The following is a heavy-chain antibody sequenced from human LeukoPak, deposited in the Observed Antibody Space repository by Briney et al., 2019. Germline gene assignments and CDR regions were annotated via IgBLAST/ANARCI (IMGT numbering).Heavy chain of an antibody. CDR2: ISYDGSNK. D-gene: IGHD3-10*01. CDR1: GFTFSSYG. CDR3: AKDAGHYGSGSPYFDY. J-gene: IGHJ4*02. Sequence: PGGSLRLSCAASGFTFSSYGMHWVRQAPGKGLEWVAAISYDGSNKYYADSVKGRFTISRDNSKNTLYLQMNSLRAEDTAVYYCAKDAGHYGSGSPYFDYWGQGTLVTVSS. V-gene: IGHV3-30*18.